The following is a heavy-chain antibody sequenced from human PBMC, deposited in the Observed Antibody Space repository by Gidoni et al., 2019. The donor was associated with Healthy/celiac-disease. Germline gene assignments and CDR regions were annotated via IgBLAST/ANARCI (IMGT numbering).Heavy chain of an antibody. CDR2: INSDGSST. CDR3: Y. Sequence: GGGLVQHGGSLVLSCASSGFTFSIDWMHWVRQAPGKGLVWVSRINSDGSSTSYADSVKGRFTISRDNAKNTAVYYCDRGTTYGDYEGVDYWGQVTLVTVSS. D-gene: IGHD3-22*01. CDR1: GFTFSIDW. V-gene: IGHV3-74*01. J-gene: IGHJ4*02.